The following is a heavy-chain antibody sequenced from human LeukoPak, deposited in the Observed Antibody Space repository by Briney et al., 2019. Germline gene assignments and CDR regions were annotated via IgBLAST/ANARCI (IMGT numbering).Heavy chain of an antibody. CDR2: THYSGST. CDR1: GGSISSYY. Sequence: PSETLSLTCTVSGGSISSYYWSWIRQPPGKGLEWIGYTHYSGSTYNNPSLKSRVTISVDTSKNQLSLKLRSVTAADTAVYYCARDGCSGTGCYGNWFDPWGQGTLVTVSS. CDR3: ARDGCSGTGCYGNWFDP. D-gene: IGHD2-2*01. V-gene: IGHV4-59*12. J-gene: IGHJ5*02.